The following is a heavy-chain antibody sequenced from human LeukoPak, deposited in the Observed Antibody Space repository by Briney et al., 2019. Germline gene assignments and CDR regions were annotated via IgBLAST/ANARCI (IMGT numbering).Heavy chain of an antibody. D-gene: IGHD5-18*01. V-gene: IGHV3-11*01. CDR2: SSTSGSTI. J-gene: IGHJ6*03. CDR1: GFIISDYY. CDR3: ASERGYSYGWTTDYYYYMDV. Sequence: GGSLRLSCAASGFIISDYYMSWIRQAPGKGLEWLSYSSTSGSTISYADSVKGRFTISRDNAKNSLYLQMNSLRAEDTAVYYCASERGYSYGWTTDYYYYMDVWGKGTTVTVSS.